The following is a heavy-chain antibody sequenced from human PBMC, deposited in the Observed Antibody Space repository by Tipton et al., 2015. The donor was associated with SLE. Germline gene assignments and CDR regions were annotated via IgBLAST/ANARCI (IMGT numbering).Heavy chain of an antibody. J-gene: IGHJ6*03. V-gene: IGHV3-43*01. Sequence: GSLRLSCAASGFTFDDYTMHWVRQTPGKGLEWVSLINWNGGTTYYADSVKGRFTISRDNSKNSLYLQMNSLRTEDTALYYCAKDMARDYYYYYHMDVWGKGTTVTVS. CDR2: INWNGGTT. CDR1: GFTFDDYT. CDR3: AKDMARDYYYYYHMDV.